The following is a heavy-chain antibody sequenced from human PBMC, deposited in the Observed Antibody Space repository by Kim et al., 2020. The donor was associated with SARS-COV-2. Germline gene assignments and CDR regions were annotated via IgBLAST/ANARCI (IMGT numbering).Heavy chain of an antibody. D-gene: IGHD5-18*01. Sequence: GGSLRLSCAASGFTFSSYSMNWVRQAPGKGLEWVSSISSSSSYIYYADSVKGRFTISRDNAKNSLYLQMNSLRAEDTAVYYCARGVASHNTAMFDYWGQGTLVTVSS. CDR1: GFTFSSYS. CDR3: ARGVASHNTAMFDY. V-gene: IGHV3-21*01. J-gene: IGHJ4*02. CDR2: ISSSSSYI.